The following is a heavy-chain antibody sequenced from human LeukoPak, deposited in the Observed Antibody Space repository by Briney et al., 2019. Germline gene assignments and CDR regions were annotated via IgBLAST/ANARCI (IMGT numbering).Heavy chain of an antibody. D-gene: IGHD3-10*01. CDR3: ARGGFGSGSHSDY. J-gene: IGHJ4*02. Sequence: GASVKVSCTASGYTFTSYDINWVRQATGQGLEWMGWMNPNSGDTGYVQKFQGRVTMTTSTSISTAYMELSSLRSEDTAIYYCARGGFGSGSHSDYWGQGTLVTVSS. CDR2: MNPNSGDT. V-gene: IGHV1-8*01. CDR1: GYTFTSYD.